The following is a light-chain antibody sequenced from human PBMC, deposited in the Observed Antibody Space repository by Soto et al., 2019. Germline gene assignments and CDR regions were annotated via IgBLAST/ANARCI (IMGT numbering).Light chain of an antibody. CDR1: QSIGDW. CDR2: DAS. V-gene: IGKV1-5*01. J-gene: IGKJ2*01. CDR3: QEYKTYA. Sequence: DIQLTQSPSTLAASVGDRVTITCRASQSIGDWLAWYQQKPGKAPELLISDASTLTPGVPSRFSGSGSGTEFTLIISSLQPDDVATYFCQEYKTYAFGPGTRVEIK.